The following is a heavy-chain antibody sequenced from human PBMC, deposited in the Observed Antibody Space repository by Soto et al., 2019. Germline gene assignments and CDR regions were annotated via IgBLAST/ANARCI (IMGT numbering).Heavy chain of an antibody. CDR3: ARLLLWFGESNHYYYGMDV. V-gene: IGHV3-21*01. Sequence: GESLRFSCAASDFTFSSYSMNWVRQAPGKGLEWVSSISSSSSYTYYADSVKGRFTISRDNAKNSLYLQMNSLRAEDTAVYYCARLLLWFGESNHYYYGMDVWGQGTTVTSP. D-gene: IGHD3-10*01. CDR2: ISSSSSYT. J-gene: IGHJ6*02. CDR1: DFTFSSYS.